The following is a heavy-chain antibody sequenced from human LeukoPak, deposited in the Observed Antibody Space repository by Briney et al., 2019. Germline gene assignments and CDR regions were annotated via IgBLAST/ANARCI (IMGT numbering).Heavy chain of an antibody. V-gene: IGHV5-51*01. J-gene: IGHJ4*02. Sequence: GESLKISCKSSGYSFTSYWIGWVRQMPGKGLGWMGIIYPGDSDTRYSPSFQGQVTISADKSISTAYLQWSGLKASDTAMYYCARQGNYYDSSGSPGYWGQGTLVTVSS. D-gene: IGHD3-22*01. CDR1: GYSFTSYW. CDR3: ARQGNYYDSSGSPGY. CDR2: IYPGDSDT.